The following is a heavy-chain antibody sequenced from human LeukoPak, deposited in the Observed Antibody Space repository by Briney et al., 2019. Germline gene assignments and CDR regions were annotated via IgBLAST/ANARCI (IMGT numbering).Heavy chain of an antibody. Sequence: SVKVSCKASGYTFTSYDINWVRQAPGQGLEWMGGIIPIFGTANYAQKFQGRVTITADKSTSTAYMELSSLRSEDTAVYYCASDSSGYYYHFDYWGQGTLVTVSS. J-gene: IGHJ4*02. CDR3: ASDSSGYYYHFDY. CDR1: GYTFTSYD. D-gene: IGHD3-22*01. CDR2: IIPIFGTA. V-gene: IGHV1-69*06.